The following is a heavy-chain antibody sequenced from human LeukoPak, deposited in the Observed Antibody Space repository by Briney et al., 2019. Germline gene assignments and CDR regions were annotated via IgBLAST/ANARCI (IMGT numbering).Heavy chain of an antibody. CDR1: GFTFSSYS. CDR3: ATLGVGDYASIDY. V-gene: IGHV3-21*01. CDR2: ISSSSSHI. D-gene: IGHD4-17*01. Sequence: GGSLRLSCAASGFTFSSYSMNWVRQAPGKGLEWVSSISSSSSHIYYADSVKGRFTISRDNAKNSLYLQMNSLRAEDTAVYYCATLGVGDYASIDYWGQGTLVTVSS. J-gene: IGHJ4*02.